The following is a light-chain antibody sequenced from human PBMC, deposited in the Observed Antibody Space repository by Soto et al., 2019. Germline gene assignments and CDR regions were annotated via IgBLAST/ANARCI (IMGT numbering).Light chain of an antibody. V-gene: IGLV2-8*01. Sequence: QSVPTQPPSASGSPGQSVTISCTGTSSDVGANNDYVSWYQQHPGKAPKLMIYEVSKRPPGVPDRFSDSKSGNTASLTVSGLQADDEADYYCSSYAGSDNFVFGTGTKLTVL. CDR3: SSYAGSDNFV. CDR1: SSDVGANNDY. CDR2: EVS. J-gene: IGLJ1*01.